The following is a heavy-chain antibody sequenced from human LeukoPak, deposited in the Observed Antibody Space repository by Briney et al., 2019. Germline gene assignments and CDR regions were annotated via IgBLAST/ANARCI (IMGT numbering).Heavy chain of an antibody. CDR3: AKGTYGGNSGCFDY. CDR1: GFTFDDYA. V-gene: IGHV3-9*01. J-gene: IGHJ4*02. Sequence: GRSLRLSCAASGFTFDDYAMPWVRQAPGKGLEWVSGISWNSGSIGYADSVKGRFTISRDNAKNSLYLQMNSLRAEDTALYYCAKGTYGGNSGCFDYWGQGTLVTVSS. D-gene: IGHD4-17*01. CDR2: ISWNSGSI.